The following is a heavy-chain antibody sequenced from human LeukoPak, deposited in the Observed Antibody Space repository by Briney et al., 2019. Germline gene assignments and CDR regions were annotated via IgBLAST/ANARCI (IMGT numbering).Heavy chain of an antibody. Sequence: PGGSLRLSCAASGFTFSSYAMSWVRQAPGKGLEWVSSISSSSSYIYYADSVKGRFTISRDNAKNSLYLQMNSLRAEDTAVYYCARADGITMVRGAQGADYWGQGTLVTVSS. CDR3: ARADGITMVRGAQGADY. CDR2: ISSSSSYI. V-gene: IGHV3-21*01. D-gene: IGHD3-10*01. CDR1: GFTFSSYA. J-gene: IGHJ4*02.